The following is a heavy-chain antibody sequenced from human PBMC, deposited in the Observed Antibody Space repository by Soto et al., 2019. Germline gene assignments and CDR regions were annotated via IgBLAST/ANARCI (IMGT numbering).Heavy chain of an antibody. Sequence: PSETLSLTCAVYGGSFSGYYWSWIRQPPGKGLEWIGEINHSGSTNYNPSLKSRVTISVDTSKNQFSLKLSSVTAADTAVYYCAARVTESGMDVWGQGTTVTVSS. CDR1: GGSFSGYY. CDR2: INHSGST. CDR3: AARVTESGMDV. V-gene: IGHV4-34*01. J-gene: IGHJ6*02. D-gene: IGHD2-21*02.